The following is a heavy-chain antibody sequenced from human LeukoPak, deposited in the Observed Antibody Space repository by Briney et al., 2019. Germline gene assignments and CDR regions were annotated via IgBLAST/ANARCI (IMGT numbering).Heavy chain of an antibody. Sequence: GAPVKVSCKASGYTFTGYYMHWVRQAPGQGLEWMGWINPNSGGTNYAQKFQGRVTMTRDTSISTAYMELSRLRSDDTAVYYCARDGVEYSSSSAVYWGQGTLVTVSS. V-gene: IGHV1-2*02. CDR1: GYTFTGYY. CDR3: ARDGVEYSSSSAVY. D-gene: IGHD6-6*01. J-gene: IGHJ4*02. CDR2: INPNSGGT.